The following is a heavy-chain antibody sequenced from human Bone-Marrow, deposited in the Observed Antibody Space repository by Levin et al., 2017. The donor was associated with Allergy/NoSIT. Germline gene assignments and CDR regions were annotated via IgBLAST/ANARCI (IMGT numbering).Heavy chain of an antibody. V-gene: IGHV3-7*01. J-gene: IGHJ4*02. CDR1: GFTFSSYW. D-gene: IGHD2-2*01. Sequence: GGSLRLSCAASGFTFSSYWMSWVRQAPGKGLEWVANIKQDGSEKYYVDSVKGRFTISRDNAKNSLYLQMNSLRAEDTAVYYCSVLVPAAPGGLSGFDYWGQGTLVTVSS. CDR3: SVLVPAAPGGLSGFDY. CDR2: IKQDGSEK.